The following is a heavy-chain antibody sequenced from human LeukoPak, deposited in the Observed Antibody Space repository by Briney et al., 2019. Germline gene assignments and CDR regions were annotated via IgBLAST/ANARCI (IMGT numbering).Heavy chain of an antibody. CDR1: GYTFTGYY. V-gene: IGHV1-2*02. Sequence: GASVKVFCKASGYTFTGYYMHWVRQAPGQGLEWMGWINPHSGGTDYAQKFQGRVTMTRDTSISTAYMELGRLRSDDTAVYYCARGSSWYSYGMDLWGQGTTVTVSS. J-gene: IGHJ6*02. CDR3: ARGSSWYSYGMDL. D-gene: IGHD6-13*01. CDR2: INPHSGGT.